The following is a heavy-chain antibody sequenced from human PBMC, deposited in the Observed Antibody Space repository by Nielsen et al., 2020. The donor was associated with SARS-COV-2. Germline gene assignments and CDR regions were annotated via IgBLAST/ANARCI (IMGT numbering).Heavy chain of an antibody. Sequence: SGPTLVKPTQTLTLICTFSGFSFSTSEVGVGWIRQPPGKALEWLAVIHWDDDKRYSPSLERRLTITKDTSKNQVALTMTNLDPVDTATSYCAHRRPGSYGLFDQWGLGTQVTVSS. CDR3: AHRRPGSYGLFDQ. CDR2: IHWDDDK. V-gene: IGHV2-5*02. J-gene: IGHJ4*02. CDR1: GFSFSTSEVG. D-gene: IGHD3-10*01.